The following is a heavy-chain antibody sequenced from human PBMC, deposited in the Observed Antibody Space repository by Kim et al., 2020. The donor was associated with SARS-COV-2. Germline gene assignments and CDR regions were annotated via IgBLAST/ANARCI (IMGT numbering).Heavy chain of an antibody. J-gene: IGHJ6*02. Sequence: VGSLRLSCAASGFTFSSYSMNWVRQAPGKGLEWVSSISSSSSYIYYADSVKGRFTISRDNAKNSLYLQMNSLRAEDTAVYYCARLTWSGYDLPPKPYYYYGMDVWGQGTTVTVSS. CDR1: GFTFSSYS. V-gene: IGHV3-21*01. CDR2: ISSSSSYI. CDR3: ARLTWSGYDLPPKPYYYYGMDV. D-gene: IGHD5-12*01.